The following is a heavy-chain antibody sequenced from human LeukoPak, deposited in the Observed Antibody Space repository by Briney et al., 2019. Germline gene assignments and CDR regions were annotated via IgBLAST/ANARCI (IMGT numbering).Heavy chain of an antibody. CDR1: GFTLSDST. Sequence: TGGSLRLSCAASGFTLSDSTVQGVRQASGKGLEWLGRIRNKASTYATAYAASVRGRFTISRDDSKHTAYLQMNSLKTDDTAMYYCTANGDNSDFWGQGTLVTVSS. V-gene: IGHV3-73*01. J-gene: IGHJ4*02. CDR3: TANGDNSDF. CDR2: IRNKASTYAT. D-gene: IGHD2-21*02.